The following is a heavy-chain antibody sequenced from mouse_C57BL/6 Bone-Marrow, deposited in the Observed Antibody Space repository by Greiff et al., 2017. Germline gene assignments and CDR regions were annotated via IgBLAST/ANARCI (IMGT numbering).Heavy chain of an antibody. CDR1: GYTFTSYW. V-gene: IGHV1-69*01. CDR2: IDPSDSYT. CDR3: ARGYYYGSSSNWYCDV. J-gene: IGHJ1*03. D-gene: IGHD1-1*01. Sequence: QVQLQQPGAELVMPGASVKLSCKASGYTFTSYWMHWVKQRPGQGLEWIGEIDPSDSYTNYNQKFKGKYTLTADKSSSTAYMQLSSLTSEYSAVYYCARGYYYGSSSNWYCDVWGTGTTVTVSS.